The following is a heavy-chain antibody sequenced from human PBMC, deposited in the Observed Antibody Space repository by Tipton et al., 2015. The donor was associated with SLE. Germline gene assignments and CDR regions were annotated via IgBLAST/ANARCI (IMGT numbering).Heavy chain of an antibody. D-gene: IGHD3-22*01. J-gene: IGHJ4*03. CDR1: GYSISSGHY. CDR3: TRHDYDDNGYYMRYFDY. Sequence: TLSLTCAVSGYSISSGHYWGWIRQPPGKGLEWIASISHSGNTYYNPSLKSRVSMSIDTSKNQVFLRLSSVTAADTAVYYCTRHDYDDNGYYMRYFDYWGQGTLVTVSS. V-gene: IGHV4-38-2*01. CDR2: ISHSGNT.